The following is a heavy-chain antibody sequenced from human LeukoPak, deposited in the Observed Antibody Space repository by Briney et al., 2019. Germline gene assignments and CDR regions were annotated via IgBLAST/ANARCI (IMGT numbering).Heavy chain of an antibody. CDR3: ARHLNHFDY. D-gene: IGHD3-3*02. V-gene: IGHV4-59*05. Sequence: SETLSLTCTVSGGSISSSYWSWIRQPPGKGLEWIGSIYYSGSTYYNPSLKSRVTISVDTSKNQFSLKLSSVTAADTAVYYCARHLNHFDYWGQGTLVTVSS. J-gene: IGHJ4*02. CDR2: IYYSGST. CDR1: GGSISSSY.